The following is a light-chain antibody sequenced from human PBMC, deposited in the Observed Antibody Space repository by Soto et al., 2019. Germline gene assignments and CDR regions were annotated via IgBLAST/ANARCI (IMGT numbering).Light chain of an antibody. CDR2: AAS. V-gene: IGKV1-39*01. CDR3: QRSYTAPRT. J-gene: IGKJ2*02. Sequence: DIQMPQSPSSLSASVGDRVTITCRAGQSINTYLNWYQQKPGKAPRLLIYAASNLQSGVPARFSGSGPGHDFILTISSLQAEELATDYCQRSYTAPRTFGHGTKLAI. CDR1: QSINTY.